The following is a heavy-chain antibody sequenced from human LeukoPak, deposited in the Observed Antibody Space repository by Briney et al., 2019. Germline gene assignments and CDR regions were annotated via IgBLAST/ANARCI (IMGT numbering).Heavy chain of an antibody. Sequence: PSETLSLTCTVSGGSISGSDYYWGWIRQPPGKEMEWIGHIYHSGTFYFNPSLTSRVTMSVDTSKNQFSLSLTAVTASDTALYYCTRRPNDVSDAGGCYRNYFDPWGQGILVTVSS. V-gene: IGHV4-39*01. CDR3: TRRPNDVSDAGGCYRNYFDP. CDR2: IYHSGTF. CDR1: GGSISGSDYY. J-gene: IGHJ5*02. D-gene: IGHD2-21*02.